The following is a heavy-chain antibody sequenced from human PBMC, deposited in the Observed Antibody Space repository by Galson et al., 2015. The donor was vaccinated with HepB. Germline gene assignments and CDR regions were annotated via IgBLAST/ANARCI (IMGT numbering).Heavy chain of an antibody. CDR2: ISYDGSNK. J-gene: IGHJ4*02. CDR3: AKVDFGY. Sequence: SLRLSCAASGFTFSSYGMHWVRQAPGKGLEWVAVISYDGSNKYYADSVKGRFTISRDNSKNTLYLQMNSLRAEDTAVYYCAKVDFGYWGQGTLVTSPQ. V-gene: IGHV3-30*18. CDR1: GFTFSSYG.